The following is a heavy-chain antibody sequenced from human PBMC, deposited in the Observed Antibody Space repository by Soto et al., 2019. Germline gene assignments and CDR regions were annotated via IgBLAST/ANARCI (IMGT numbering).Heavy chain of an antibody. CDR2: ISAYNGNT. D-gene: IGHD3-10*01. Sequence: ASVKVSCKASGYTFTSYGISWVRQAPGQGLEWMGWISAYNGNTNYAQKLQGRVTMTTDTSTSTAYMELRSLRSDDTAVYYCARGQRMVRGVIIFDYWGQGTLVTVSS. CDR1: GYTFTSYG. J-gene: IGHJ4*02. V-gene: IGHV1-18*01. CDR3: ARGQRMVRGVIIFDY.